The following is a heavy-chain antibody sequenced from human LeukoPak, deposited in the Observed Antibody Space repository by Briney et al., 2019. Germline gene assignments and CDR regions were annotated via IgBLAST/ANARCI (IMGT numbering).Heavy chain of an antibody. CDR2: INQSRGT. D-gene: IGHD5-24*01. Sequence: PSETLSLTCAVQGGSFSGFFWTWLRQPPGKGPEWIGEINQSRGTNYNPSLKSRATISKDPSKNQFSLKLSSVTAADAAVYYCERGLGEGYPDYWGQGTLVTVSS. CDR1: GGSFSGFF. V-gene: IGHV4-34*01. J-gene: IGHJ4*02. CDR3: ERGLGEGYPDY.